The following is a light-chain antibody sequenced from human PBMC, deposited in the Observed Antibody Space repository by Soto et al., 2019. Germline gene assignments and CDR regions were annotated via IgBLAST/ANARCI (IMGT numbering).Light chain of an antibody. CDR3: HQYGGSYT. J-gene: IGKJ2*01. CDR1: QSASSSY. CDR2: GAS. Sequence: EIVLTQSPGTLSLSPGERATLSCRASQSASSSYLAWYQQKPGQAPRLLIYGASSRATGIPDRFSGSWSGTDFTLTISRLEPEDFAVYYCHQYGGSYTFGQGTKLEIK. V-gene: IGKV3-20*01.